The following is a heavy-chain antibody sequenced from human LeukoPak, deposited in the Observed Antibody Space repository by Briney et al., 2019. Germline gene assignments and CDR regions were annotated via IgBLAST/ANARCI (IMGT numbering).Heavy chain of an antibody. D-gene: IGHD3-22*01. CDR1: GFTFSSYA. CDR2: ISSSGGST. Sequence: GSLRLSCAASGFTFSSYAMSWVRQAPGKGLEWVSAISSSGGSTYYADSVKGRFTISRDNSKNTLYLQMNSLRAEDTAVYYCAKVWDTYYYDSSGSFDYWGQGTLVTVSS. V-gene: IGHV3-23*01. J-gene: IGHJ4*02. CDR3: AKVWDTYYYDSSGSFDY.